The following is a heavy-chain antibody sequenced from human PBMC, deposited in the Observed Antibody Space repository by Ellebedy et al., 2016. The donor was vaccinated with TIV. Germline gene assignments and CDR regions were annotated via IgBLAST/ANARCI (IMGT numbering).Heavy chain of an antibody. CDR1: GFTFSDYA. CDR3: AKAMERGSLTPNWFDP. CDR2: ISSSGSRI. Sequence: GESLKISCAASGFTFSDYAMTWVRQAPGKGLEWVSGISSSGSRIHYTDSLKGRFTISRDNSKNTLYLQMHSLRAEDTAVYYGAKAMERGSLTPNWFDPWGQGTLVTVSS. J-gene: IGHJ5*02. V-gene: IGHV3-23*01. D-gene: IGHD3-10*01.